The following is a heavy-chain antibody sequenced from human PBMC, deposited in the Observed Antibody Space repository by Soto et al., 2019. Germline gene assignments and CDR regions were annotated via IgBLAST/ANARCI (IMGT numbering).Heavy chain of an antibody. J-gene: IGHJ4*02. V-gene: IGHV3-30*18. CDR1: GFSFSAFG. CDR2: ISNDGKSE. CDR3: AKTITTVGVSSTGRGALLDN. Sequence: QVQLVESGGGVVQPGRSLRLSCAASGFSFSAFGMHWVRQAPGKGLEWIAVISNDGKSEHYADSVNGRFTISRDNSKNTFYLQMNSLSVEDTAVYYCAKTITTVGVSSTGRGALLDNWGQGILVSVSS. D-gene: IGHD3-3*01.